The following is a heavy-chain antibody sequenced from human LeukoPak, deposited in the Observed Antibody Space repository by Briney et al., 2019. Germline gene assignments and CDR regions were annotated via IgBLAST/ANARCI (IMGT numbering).Heavy chain of an antibody. CDR1: GGSISNYY. J-gene: IGHJ4*02. V-gene: IGHV4-59*01. Sequence: SEALSLTCTVSGGSISNYYWSWIRQPPGKGLEWIGYICYSGNTNYNPSLKSRVTISVDTSKNQFSLKLNSVTAADTAVYYCARVRYCSTNRCYDREFDNWGQGPLVRVSS. CDR2: ICYSGNT. D-gene: IGHD2-2*01. CDR3: ARVRYCSTNRCYDREFDN.